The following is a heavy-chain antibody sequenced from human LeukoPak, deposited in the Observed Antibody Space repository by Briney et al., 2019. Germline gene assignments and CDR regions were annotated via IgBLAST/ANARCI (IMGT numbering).Heavy chain of an antibody. D-gene: IGHD4-23*01. CDR1: GGSVSSGSYY. CDR3: ARGEWELLDY. J-gene: IGHJ4*02. CDR2: IYYSGST. V-gene: IGHV4-61*01. Sequence: SETLSLTCTVSGGSVSSGSYYWSWIRQPPGKGLEWIGYIYYSGSTNYNPSLKSRVTISVDTSKNQFSLKLRSVTAADTAVYYCARGEWELLDYWGQGTLVTVSP.